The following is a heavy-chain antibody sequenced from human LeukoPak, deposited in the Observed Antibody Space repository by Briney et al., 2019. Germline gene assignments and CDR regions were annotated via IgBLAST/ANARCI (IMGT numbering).Heavy chain of an antibody. Sequence: SETLSLTCTVSGGSISSYYWSWIRQPPGKGLEWIGYIYYSGSTNYNPSLKSRVTISVDTSKNQLSLKLSSVTAADTAVYYCAREYRYCSGGSCNYGMDVWGQGTTVTVSS. V-gene: IGHV4-59*01. D-gene: IGHD2-15*01. CDR3: AREYRYCSGGSCNYGMDV. J-gene: IGHJ6*02. CDR1: GGSISSYY. CDR2: IYYSGST.